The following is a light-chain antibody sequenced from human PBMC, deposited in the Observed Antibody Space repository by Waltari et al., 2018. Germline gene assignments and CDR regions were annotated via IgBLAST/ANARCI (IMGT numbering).Light chain of an antibody. CDR3: YSSDSTGLRV. CDR2: EET. V-gene: IGLV3-10*01. J-gene: IGLJ1*01. Sequence: SYELTQPPSVSVSPGQTARITCSGHELPRKFAYWFQQKSGPAPRRVIYEETKRPPGIPGGFSGSSSGTVATLTITGAQVDDEADYYCYSSDSTGLRVFGGGTTVVVL. CDR1: ELPRKF.